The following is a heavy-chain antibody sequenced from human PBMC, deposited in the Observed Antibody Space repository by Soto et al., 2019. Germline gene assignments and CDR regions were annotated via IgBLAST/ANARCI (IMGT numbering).Heavy chain of an antibody. J-gene: IGHJ6*02. CDR1: GFTFSNYW. V-gene: IGHV3-74*01. CDR2: INTDGSST. Sequence: EVQLVESGGNLVQPWGSLRLSCAASGFTFSNYWMHWVRQAPGKGLLWVSRINTDGSSTTYADSVKGRFTISRDNAKNTLYLEVNSLRAEDTAVYYCAGAPYYYFGMDVWGQGTTVTVSS. CDR3: AGAPYYYFGMDV.